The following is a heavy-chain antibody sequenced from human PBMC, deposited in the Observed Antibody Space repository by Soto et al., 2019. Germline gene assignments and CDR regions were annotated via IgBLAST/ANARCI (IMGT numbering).Heavy chain of an antibody. Sequence: GSLKISCKGSGYSFTSYWISWVRQMPGKGLEWMGRIDPSDSYTNYSPSFQGHVTISADKSISTAYLQWSSLKASDTAMYYCVAVADAFDIWGQGTMVTVSS. CDR2: IDPSDSYT. V-gene: IGHV5-10-1*01. D-gene: IGHD6-19*01. CDR3: VAVADAFDI. CDR1: GYSFTSYW. J-gene: IGHJ3*02.